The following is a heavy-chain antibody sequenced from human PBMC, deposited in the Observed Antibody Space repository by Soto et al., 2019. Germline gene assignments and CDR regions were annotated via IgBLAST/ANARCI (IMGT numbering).Heavy chain of an antibody. Sequence: PSETLSLTGAVYGGSFSGYDWSWIRQPPGKGLEWIGEINHSGSTNYNRSPKSRVSISVDTSKNRFSLKLSSVTAADTAVYYCAREWAEYSYVSRYYFDYSRQGAPVTVSS. CDR2: INHSGST. D-gene: IGHD3-22*01. J-gene: IGHJ4*02. CDR3: AREWAEYSYVSRYYFDY. V-gene: IGHV4-34*01. CDR1: GGSFSGYD.